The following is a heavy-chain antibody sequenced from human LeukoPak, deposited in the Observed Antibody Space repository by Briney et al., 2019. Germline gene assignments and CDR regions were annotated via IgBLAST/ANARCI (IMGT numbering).Heavy chain of an antibody. Sequence: GGSLRLSCAASGFTFSSYAMSWVRQSPGKGLEWVSSISASGASTYYADSVKGRFTISRDNSRNTLYLQMNSLRAEDTAVYYCATSHDYGDYVGPGDLVTVSS. CDR3: ATSHDYGDY. CDR2: ISASGAST. V-gene: IGHV3-23*01. CDR1: GFTFSSYA. J-gene: IGHJ4*02.